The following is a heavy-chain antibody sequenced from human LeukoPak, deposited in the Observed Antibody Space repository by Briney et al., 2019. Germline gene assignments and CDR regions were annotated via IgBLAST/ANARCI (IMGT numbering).Heavy chain of an antibody. V-gene: IGHV4-59*08. J-gene: IGHJ4*02. CDR3: ARHKYTAVAFEF. D-gene: IGHD4-23*01. CDR1: GGSISDYH. CDR2: IYYDGST. Sequence: SETLSRTCAVSGGSISDYHWSWIRQPPGKGLEWIGYIYYDGSTNYSPSLKSRVTISLDTSKNQFSLRLSSVTAADTAVYYCARHKYTAVAFEFWGQGTLVTVSS.